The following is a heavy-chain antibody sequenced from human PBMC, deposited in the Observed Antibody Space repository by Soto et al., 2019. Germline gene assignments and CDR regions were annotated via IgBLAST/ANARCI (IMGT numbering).Heavy chain of an antibody. CDR2: IYWDDDK. CDR1: GFSLSTSGVG. Sequence: SVPTLVNPTQTLTLTRTFSGFSLSTSGVGVGWIRQPPGKALEWLALIYWDDDKRYSPSLKSRLTITKDASKNQVVLTITSMDPVDTATYYCANLYSRSWVFDDWGKGTMVTVSS. CDR3: ANLYSRSWVFDD. D-gene: IGHD6-13*01. V-gene: IGHV2-5*02. J-gene: IGHJ4*02.